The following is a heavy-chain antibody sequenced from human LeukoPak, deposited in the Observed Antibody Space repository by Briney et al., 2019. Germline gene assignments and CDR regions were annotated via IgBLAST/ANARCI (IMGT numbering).Heavy chain of an antibody. Sequence: SETLSLTCAVSGGSISSSNWWSWVRQPPGKGLEWIGEIYHSGSTNYNPSLKSRVTISVDKSKNQFSLKLSSVTAADTAVYYCARVPRGVAVAGTPFDYWGQGILVTVSS. J-gene: IGHJ4*02. CDR1: GGSISSSNW. CDR2: IYHSGST. CDR3: ARVPRGVAVAGTPFDY. D-gene: IGHD6-19*01. V-gene: IGHV4-4*02.